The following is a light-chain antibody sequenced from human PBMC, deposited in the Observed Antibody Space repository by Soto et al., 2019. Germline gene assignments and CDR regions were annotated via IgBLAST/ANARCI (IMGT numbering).Light chain of an antibody. CDR3: VQVLESPQWP. Sequence: SPLSLPVPAGDPASTSFRSSRNLLHSNGYYYLDWYLQKPVQSPQLLIYLGSNRASGVPDRFSGSGSGTDFTLKISRVEAEDVGVYYCVQVLESPQWPFAQGTKVDI. CDR2: LGS. CDR1: RNLLHSNGYYY. J-gene: IGKJ1*01. V-gene: IGKV2-28*01.